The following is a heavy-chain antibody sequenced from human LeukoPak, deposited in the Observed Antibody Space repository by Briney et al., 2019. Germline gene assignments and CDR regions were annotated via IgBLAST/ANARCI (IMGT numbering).Heavy chain of an antibody. CDR3: ARYIAVAGYFDY. D-gene: IGHD6-19*01. V-gene: IGHV4-4*07. CDR1: GGXISSYY. J-gene: IGHJ4*02. Sequence: SETLSLTCTVSGGXISSYYCSWIRQPAGKGLEWIGRICTSGSTNYNPSLKSRVTMSVDTSKNQFSLKLSSVTAADTAVYYCARYIAVAGYFDYWGQGTLVTVSS. CDR2: ICTSGST.